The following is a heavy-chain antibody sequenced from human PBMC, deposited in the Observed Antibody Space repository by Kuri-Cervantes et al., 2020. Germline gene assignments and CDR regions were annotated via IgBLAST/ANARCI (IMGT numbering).Heavy chain of an antibody. D-gene: IGHD6-19*01. Sequence: GGSLRLSCAASGFTVSSNYMSWVRQAPGKGLEWVSVIYTGGSTYYADSVKGRFTISRDNSKNTLYLQMNSLRAEDTALYYCAKDIGTEYSSGGTYGMDVWGQGTTVTVSS. J-gene: IGHJ6*02. CDR3: AKDIGTEYSSGGTYGMDV. CDR2: IYTGGST. V-gene: IGHV3-53*05. CDR1: GFTVSSNY.